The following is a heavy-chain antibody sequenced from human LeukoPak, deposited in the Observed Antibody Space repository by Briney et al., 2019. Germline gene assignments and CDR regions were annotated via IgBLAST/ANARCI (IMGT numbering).Heavy chain of an antibody. CDR1: GYTFTDYF. Sequence: ASVKVSCKASGYTFTDYFIHWVRQAPGQGLEWMGWINPNSDYTFYAQKFQGRVTLTRDTSISTVYMELTTLTSDDTALYYCAVAPGDYWGQGTLVSVSA. CDR3: AVAPGDY. CDR2: INPNSDYT. D-gene: IGHD2-21*01. V-gene: IGHV1-2*02. J-gene: IGHJ4*02.